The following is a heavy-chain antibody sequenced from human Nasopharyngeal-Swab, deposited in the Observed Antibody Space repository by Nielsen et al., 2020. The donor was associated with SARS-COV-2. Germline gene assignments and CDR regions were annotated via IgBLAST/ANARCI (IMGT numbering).Heavy chain of an antibody. CDR2: IKQGGGET. J-gene: IGHJ4*02. CDR3: TRDTPAMFAY. V-gene: IGHV3-7*01. Sequence: GGSLRLSCAASGFIFSDYWMSWVRQAPGKGLEWLATIKQGGGETHYVDSVKGRFTISSDNSKNSVYLQMNSLRAEDTALYYCTRDTPAMFAYWGQGTLVSVSS. CDR1: GFIFSDYW.